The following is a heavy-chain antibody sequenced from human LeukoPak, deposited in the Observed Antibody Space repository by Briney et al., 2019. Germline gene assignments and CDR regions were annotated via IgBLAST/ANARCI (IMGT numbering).Heavy chain of an antibody. CDR1: GYTVTSYY. Sequence: ASVKVSCKASGYTVTSYYMHWVRQAPGQGLEWMAILNPSGGSSNYAQKFQGRATLTRATSTGTVYMELSSLRSEDTAVYYCASVYKHGMDVWGQGTTVIVSS. V-gene: IGHV1-46*01. D-gene: IGHD5-24*01. CDR2: LNPSGGSS. J-gene: IGHJ6*02. CDR3: ASVYKHGMDV.